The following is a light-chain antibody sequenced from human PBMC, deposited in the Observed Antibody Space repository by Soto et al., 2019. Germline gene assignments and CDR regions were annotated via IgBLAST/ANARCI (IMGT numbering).Light chain of an antibody. CDR2: GAS. J-gene: IGKJ1*01. Sequence: EIVMTQSPATLSVSPGERATLSCRASQSVSSILAWYQQKPGQXPRXXIYGASTRATGIPARFSGSGSGTELTITISSLQSEDGEVYDGQQYNNWPWTFGQGTKVDIK. CDR3: QQYNNWPWT. V-gene: IGKV3-15*01. CDR1: QSVSSI.